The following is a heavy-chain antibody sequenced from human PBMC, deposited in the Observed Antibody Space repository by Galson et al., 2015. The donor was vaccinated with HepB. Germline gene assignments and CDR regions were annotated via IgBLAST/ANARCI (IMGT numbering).Heavy chain of an antibody. D-gene: IGHD2-2*01. CDR3: ASLGHCSTTSCQYHHFYYYYMDV. V-gene: IGHV4-34*01. J-gene: IGHJ6*03. CDR2: INHSGST. Sequence: LSLTCAVNGGSFNGYYWSWIRQPPGEGLEWIGEINHSGSTNYNPSLKSRVTISVDASKNQFSLNLSSVTAADTAVYYCASLGHCSTTSCQYHHFYYYYMDVWGKGTTVTVSS. CDR1: GGSFNGYY.